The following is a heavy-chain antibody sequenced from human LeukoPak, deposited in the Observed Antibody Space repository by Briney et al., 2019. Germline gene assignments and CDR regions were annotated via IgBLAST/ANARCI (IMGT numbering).Heavy chain of an antibody. J-gene: IGHJ4*02. Sequence: PSETLSLTCAVYGGSFSGYYWSWIRQPPGKGLEWIGEINHSGSTNYNPSLKSRVTISVDTSKNQFSLKLSSVTAADTAVYYCARARHCSGGSCYYGDWGQGTLVTVSS. V-gene: IGHV4-34*01. CDR3: ARARHCSGGSCYYGD. CDR2: INHSGST. CDR1: GGSFSGYY. D-gene: IGHD2-15*01.